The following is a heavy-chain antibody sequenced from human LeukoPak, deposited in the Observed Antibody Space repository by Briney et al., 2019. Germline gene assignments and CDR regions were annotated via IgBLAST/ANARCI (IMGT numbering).Heavy chain of an antibody. CDR1: GGTFSSYA. CDR2: IIPIFGTT. Sequence: ASVKVSCKASGGTFSSYAISWVRQAPGQGLEWMGGIIPIFGTTNYAQKFQGRVTITADESTSTAYMELSSLRSEDTAVYYCARGWQLGGDLGDAFDIWGQGTMVTVSS. CDR3: ARGWQLGGDLGDAFDI. V-gene: IGHV1-69*01. J-gene: IGHJ3*02. D-gene: IGHD2-21*01.